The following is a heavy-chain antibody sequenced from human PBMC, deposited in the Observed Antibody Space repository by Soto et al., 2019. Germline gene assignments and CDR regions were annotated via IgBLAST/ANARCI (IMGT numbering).Heavy chain of an antibody. V-gene: IGHV4-59*01. Sequence: PSETLSLTCTVYGGSISSYYWSWIRQPPGKGMEWIGYIYYSGSTNYNPSLKSRVTISVDTSKNQFSLKLSSVTAADTAVYYCARVPGTYYDILAGYLPTDAFDIWGQGTMVTVSS. D-gene: IGHD3-9*01. J-gene: IGHJ3*02. CDR2: IYYSGST. CDR1: GGSISSYY. CDR3: ARVPGTYYDILAGYLPTDAFDI.